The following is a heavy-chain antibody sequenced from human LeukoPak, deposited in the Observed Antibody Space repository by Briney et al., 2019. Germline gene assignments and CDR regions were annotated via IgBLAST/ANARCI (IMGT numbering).Heavy chain of an antibody. J-gene: IGHJ3*02. Sequence: GPVKVSCKASGYTFTNDGISWVRQAPGQGLEWMGWIGTKSGNTNYAPSFQARVTLTTDTSSTTAYMELRSLTSDDTAAYYCARTPLGKMHAFDIWGQGTIVTVSS. CDR1: GYTFTNDG. V-gene: IGHV1-18*01. CDR2: IGTKSGNT. D-gene: IGHD7-27*01. CDR3: ARTPLGKMHAFDI.